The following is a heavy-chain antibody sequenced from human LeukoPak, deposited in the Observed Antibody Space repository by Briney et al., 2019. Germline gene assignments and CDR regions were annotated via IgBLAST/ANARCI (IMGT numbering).Heavy chain of an antibody. D-gene: IGHD6-13*01. J-gene: IGHJ4*02. CDR1: GYSFTSYW. V-gene: IGHV5-51*01. Sequence: PGESLQISCKGSGYSFTSYWIGWVRQMPGKGLEWMGIIYPGDSDTRYSPSFQGQVTISAGKSISTAYLQWSSLKASDTAMYYCARQAAAAGPPAYFDYWGQGTLVTVSS. CDR2: IYPGDSDT. CDR3: ARQAAAAGPPAYFDY.